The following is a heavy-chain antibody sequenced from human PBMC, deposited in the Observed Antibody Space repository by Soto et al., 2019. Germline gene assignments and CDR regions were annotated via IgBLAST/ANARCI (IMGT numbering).Heavy chain of an antibody. Sequence: PGGSLRLSCAASGFTFSSYEMNWVRQAPGRGLEWVSYISSSGSTIYYADSVKGRFTISRDNAKNSLYLQMNSLRAEDTAVYYCARGFYGDYYYGMDVWGQGTTVTVYS. D-gene: IGHD4-17*01. CDR2: ISSSGSTI. CDR1: GFTFSSYE. J-gene: IGHJ6*02. CDR3: ARGFYGDYYYGMDV. V-gene: IGHV3-48*03.